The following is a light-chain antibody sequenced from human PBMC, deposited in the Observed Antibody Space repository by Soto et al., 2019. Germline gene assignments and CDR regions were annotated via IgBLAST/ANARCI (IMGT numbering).Light chain of an antibody. CDR1: QSVMGSY. CDR3: HQYGSSPFT. CDR2: HAS. J-gene: IGKJ3*01. Sequence: EIVLTQSPGTLSLSPGERATLSCRASQSVMGSYLAWYQQKPGQAPRLLIFHASTRATSIPDRFSGSGSGTDFTLTVSRLEPEDSAVYYCHQYGSSPFTFGPGTKVDIK. V-gene: IGKV3-20*01.